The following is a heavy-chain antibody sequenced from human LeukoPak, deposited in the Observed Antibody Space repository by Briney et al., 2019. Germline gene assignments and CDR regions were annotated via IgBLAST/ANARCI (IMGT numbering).Heavy chain of an antibody. Sequence: GGSLRLSCAASQFTFNNNAMSWVRQAAGKGLEWVSGLSGDSSSIYYAASVKGRFTISRDNSKNMLYLQMNSLRAEDTAVYYCTRFRGSGSSTLYSFDYWGQGSLVTVAP. CDR2: LSGDSSSI. V-gene: IGHV3-23*01. D-gene: IGHD3-10*01. CDR3: TRFRGSGSSTLYSFDY. J-gene: IGHJ4*02. CDR1: QFTFNNNA.